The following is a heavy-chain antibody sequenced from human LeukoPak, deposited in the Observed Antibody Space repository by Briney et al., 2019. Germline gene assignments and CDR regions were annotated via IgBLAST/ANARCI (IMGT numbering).Heavy chain of an antibody. CDR3: AREAIYYDILTGYPYYFDY. V-gene: IGHV4-39*07. D-gene: IGHD3-9*01. CDR1: GGSISSSSYY. Sequence: PSETLSLTCTVSGGSISSSSYYWGWIRQPPGKGLEWIGSIYYSGSTYYNPSLKSRVTISVDTSKNQFSLKLSSVTAADTAVYYCAREAIYYDILTGYPYYFDYWGQGTLVTVSS. CDR2: IYYSGST. J-gene: IGHJ4*02.